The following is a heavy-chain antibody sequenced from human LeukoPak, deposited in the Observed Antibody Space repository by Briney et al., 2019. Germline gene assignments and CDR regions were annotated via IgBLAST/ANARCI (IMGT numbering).Heavy chain of an antibody. CDR3: ARDQWLQSDCYMDV. J-gene: IGHJ6*03. Sequence: GGSLRLSCAASGFTFSSYSMNWVRQAPGKGLEWVSFISSSSSYIYYADSMKGRLTISRDNAKNSLYLQMNSLRAEDTAVYYCARDQWLQSDCYMDVWGKGTTVTVSS. V-gene: IGHV3-21*01. D-gene: IGHD5-18*01. CDR2: ISSSSSYI. CDR1: GFTFSSYS.